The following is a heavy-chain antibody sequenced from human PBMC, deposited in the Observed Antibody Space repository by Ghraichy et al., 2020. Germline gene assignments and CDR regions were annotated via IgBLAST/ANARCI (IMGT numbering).Heavy chain of an antibody. V-gene: IGHV3-21*01. J-gene: IGHJ6*02. CDR2: ISSSSSYI. Sequence: GGSLRLSCAASGFTFSSYSMNWVRQAPGKGLEWVSSISSSSSYIYYADSVKGRFTISRDNAKNSLYLQMNSLRAEDTAVYYCARDLDTAWGGYGMDVWGQGTTVTVSS. D-gene: IGHD5-18*01. CDR3: ARDLDTAWGGYGMDV. CDR1: GFTFSSYS.